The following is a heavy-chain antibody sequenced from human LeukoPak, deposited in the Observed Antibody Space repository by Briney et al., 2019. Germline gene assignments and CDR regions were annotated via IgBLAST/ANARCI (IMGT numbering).Heavy chain of an antibody. CDR1: GYTFTSYD. CDR2: MNPNSGNT. J-gene: IGHJ4*02. D-gene: IGHD1-26*01. CDR3: ARVIVGAPWDY. V-gene: IGHV1-8*03. Sequence: ASVKVSCKASGYTFTSYDINWVRQATGQGLEWMGWMNPNSGNTGYAQKFQGRVTITRNTSISTAYMELRSLRSDDTAVYYCARVIVGAPWDYWGQGTLVTVSS.